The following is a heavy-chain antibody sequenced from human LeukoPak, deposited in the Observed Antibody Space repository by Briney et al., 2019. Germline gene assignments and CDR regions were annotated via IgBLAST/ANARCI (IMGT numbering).Heavy chain of an antibody. CDR1: GFSFGDYT. CDR3: TRPIYGSGSYYFDY. V-gene: IGHV3-49*04. Sequence: PGGSLRLSCTASGFSFGDYTMSWVRQAPGKGREWVGFIRRKASGGTTGYAASVKGRFTISRDDSKSIAYLQMDSLKTEDTAVYYCTRPIYGSGSYYFDYWGQGTLVTVSS. J-gene: IGHJ4*02. CDR2: IRRKASGGTT. D-gene: IGHD3-10*01.